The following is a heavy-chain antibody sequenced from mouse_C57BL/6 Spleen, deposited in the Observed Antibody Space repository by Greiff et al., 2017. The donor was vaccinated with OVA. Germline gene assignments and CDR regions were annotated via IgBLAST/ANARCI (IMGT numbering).Heavy chain of an antibody. CDR1: GYSFTGYY. V-gene: IGHV1-42*01. D-gene: IGHD2-4*01. J-gene: IGHJ4*01. CDR3: ARFDDYENYYAMDY. CDR2: INPSTGGT. Sequence: EVQLVESGPELVKPGASVKISCKASGYSFTGYYMNWVKQSPEKSLEWIGEINPSTGGTTYNQKFKAKATLTVDKSSSTAYMQLKSLTSEDSAVYYCARFDDYENYYAMDYWGQGTSVTVSS.